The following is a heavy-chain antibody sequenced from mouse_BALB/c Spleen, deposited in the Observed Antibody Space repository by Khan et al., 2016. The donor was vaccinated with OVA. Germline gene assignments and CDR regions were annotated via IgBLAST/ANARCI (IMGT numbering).Heavy chain of an antibody. D-gene: IGHD2-5*01. CDR1: GYYITSSY. Sequence: VQLVQSGPSLVKPSQTLSLTCSVTGYYITSSYWHWVRKFPGNKLEYMGYISYSGSTYYNQSLKSRISITRDTSKNQYFLQLNSVTTEDTATDYCAGDGSNHQVGEVWGAGTTVTGSA. V-gene: IGHV3-8*02. CDR3: AGDGSNHQVGEV. J-gene: IGHJ1*01. CDR2: ISYSGST.